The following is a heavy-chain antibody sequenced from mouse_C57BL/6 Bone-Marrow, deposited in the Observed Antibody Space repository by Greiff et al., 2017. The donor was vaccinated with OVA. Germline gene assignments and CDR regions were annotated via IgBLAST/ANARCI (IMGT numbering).Heavy chain of an antibody. Sequence: QVQLQQPGTELVKPGASVKLSCKASGYTFTSYWMHWVKQRPGQGLEWIGNINPSNGGTNYNEKFKSKATLTVDKSYSTAYMQLSRLTSEDSAVYYCAIGPYYYGSSYDFDYWGQGTTLTVSS. CDR3: AIGPYYYGSSYDFDY. D-gene: IGHD1-1*01. V-gene: IGHV1-53*01. CDR2: INPSNGGT. CDR1: GYTFTSYW. J-gene: IGHJ2*01.